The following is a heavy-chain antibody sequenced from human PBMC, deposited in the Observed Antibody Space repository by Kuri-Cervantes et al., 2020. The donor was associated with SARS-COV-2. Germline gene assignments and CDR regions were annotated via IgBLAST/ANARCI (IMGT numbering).Heavy chain of an antibody. J-gene: IGHJ4*02. CDR1: GGSISSSSYY. D-gene: IGHD2-2*01. CDR3: ARHPPRDLMPWVD. V-gene: IGHV4-39*01. Sequence: SETLSLTCTVSGGSISSSSYYWGWIRQPPGKGLEWIGSIYYSGSTYYNPSLKSRVTISVDTSKNQFSLKLSSVTAADTAVYYCARHPPRDLMPWVDWGRGTLVTVSS. CDR2: IYYSGST.